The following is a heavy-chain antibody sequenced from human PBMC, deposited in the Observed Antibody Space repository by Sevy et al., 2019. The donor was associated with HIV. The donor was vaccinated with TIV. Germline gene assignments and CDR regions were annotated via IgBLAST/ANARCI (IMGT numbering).Heavy chain of an antibody. CDR2: ISSSGSTI. V-gene: IGHV3-48*03. CDR3: ASEYYYDSSGYYSDY. Sequence: GGSLRLSCAASGFTFSSYEMNWVRQAPGKGLEWVSYISSSGSTIYYADSVKGRFTTSRDNAKNSLYLQMNSLRAEDTAVYYCASEYYYDSSGYYSDYWGQGTLVTVSS. D-gene: IGHD3-22*01. CDR1: GFTFSSYE. J-gene: IGHJ4*02.